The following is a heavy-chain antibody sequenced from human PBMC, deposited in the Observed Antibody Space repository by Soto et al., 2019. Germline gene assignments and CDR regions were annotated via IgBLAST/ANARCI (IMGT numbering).Heavy chain of an antibody. CDR1: GFTFDDYA. V-gene: IGHV3-9*01. CDR3: AKADYGDYAEYFQH. D-gene: IGHD4-17*01. Sequence: EVQLVESGGGLVQPGRSLRLSCAASGFTFDDYAMHWVRQAPGTGLEWVSGISWNSGSIGYADSVKGRFTISRDNAKNSLYLQMNSLRAEDTALYYCAKADYGDYAEYFQHWGQGTLVTVSS. CDR2: ISWNSGSI. J-gene: IGHJ1*01.